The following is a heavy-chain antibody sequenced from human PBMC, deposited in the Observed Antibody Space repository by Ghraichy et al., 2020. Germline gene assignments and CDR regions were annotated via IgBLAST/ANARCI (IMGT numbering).Heavy chain of an antibody. CDR1: GGSFSGYY. CDR3: ARGGPRGHDAFDI. V-gene: IGHV4-34*01. J-gene: IGHJ3*02. D-gene: IGHD3-10*01. Sequence: SETLSLTCAVYGGSFSGYYWSWIRQPPGKGLEWIGEINHSGSTNYNPSLKSRVTISVDTSKNQFSLKLSSVTAADTALYYCARGGPRGHDAFDIWGQGTMVTVSS. CDR2: INHSGST.